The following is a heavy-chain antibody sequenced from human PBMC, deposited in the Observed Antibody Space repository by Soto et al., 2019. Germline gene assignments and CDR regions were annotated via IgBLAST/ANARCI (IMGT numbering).Heavy chain of an antibody. CDR1: GFTFSNYW. D-gene: IGHD3-10*01. Sequence: EVQLVESGGGLVQPGGSLRLSCAASGFTFSNYWMHWVRQAPGKGLVWVSRINGDGTGTNYADSVKGQFTISRDNAKNTLYLQMNSLRAEDTAVYYCGRGASGSYRLGYWGQGTLVTVSS. CDR2: INGDGTGT. J-gene: IGHJ4*02. CDR3: GRGASGSYRLGY. V-gene: IGHV3-74*01.